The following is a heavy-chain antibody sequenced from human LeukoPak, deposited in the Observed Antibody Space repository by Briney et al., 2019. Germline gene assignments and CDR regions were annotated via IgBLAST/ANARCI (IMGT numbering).Heavy chain of an antibody. J-gene: IGHJ6*04. CDR3: ARDSGYYGSGVGGRRGMDV. D-gene: IGHD3-10*01. Sequence: PGGSLRLSCAASGFTFSSYAMHWVRQAPGKGLEWVAVISYDGSNKYYADSVKGRFTISRDNSKNTLYLQMNSLRAEDTAVYYCARDSGYYGSGVGGRRGMDVWGKGATVTVSS. CDR1: GFTFSSYA. CDR2: ISYDGSNK. V-gene: IGHV3-30-3*01.